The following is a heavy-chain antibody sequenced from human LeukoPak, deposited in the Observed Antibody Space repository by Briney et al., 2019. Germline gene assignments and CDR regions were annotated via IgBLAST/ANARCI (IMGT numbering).Heavy chain of an antibody. V-gene: IGHV4-59*01. CDR3: ARVQLGYCSSTSCYHHYYYSGMAV. Sequence: PSETLSLTWTVSGGSISSYYWSGIRHPPGKGLEGSGYIYYSGSTNYNHSRKSRVTISVDTSKNQFSLKLSSVTAADTAVYYCARVQLGYCSSTSCYHHYYYSGMAVWGQGTTVTVSS. CDR2: IYYSGST. D-gene: IGHD2-2*01. J-gene: IGHJ6*02. CDR1: GGSISSYY.